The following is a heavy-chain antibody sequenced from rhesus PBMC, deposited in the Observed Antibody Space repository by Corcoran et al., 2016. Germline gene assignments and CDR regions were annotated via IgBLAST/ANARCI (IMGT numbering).Heavy chain of an antibody. V-gene: IGHV4-106*01. CDR2: LYGSGCST. CDR1: GGSISDSYY. CDR3: ARGPRGPAFDF. J-gene: IGHJ3*01. Sequence: QVQLQESGPGLVKPSETLSLTCAVSGGSISDSYYWSWIRQPPGKGLEWIGYLYGSGCSTNYNPTLKRRVTISTDTSKNQFSLKLSSVTAADTAVYYCARGPRGPAFDFWGQGLRVTVSS.